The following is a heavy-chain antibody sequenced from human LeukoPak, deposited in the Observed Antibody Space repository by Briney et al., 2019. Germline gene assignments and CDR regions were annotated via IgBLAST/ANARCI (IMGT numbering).Heavy chain of an antibody. J-gene: IGHJ4*02. CDR1: GGSISSYY. D-gene: IGHD6-13*01. CDR2: IYYSGST. V-gene: IGHV4-59*01. Sequence: SGTLSLSYAVSGGSISSYYWRWIRQPPGKGLEWVAYIYYSGSTKYNPSLKSRVTISVDTSKDQFSLELSSVSAADTAVYYCPRGFSAADCDYWGQGTLVTVSS. CDR3: PRGFSAADCDY.